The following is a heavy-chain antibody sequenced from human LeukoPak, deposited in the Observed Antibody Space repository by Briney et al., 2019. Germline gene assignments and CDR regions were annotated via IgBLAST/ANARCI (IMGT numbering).Heavy chain of an antibody. CDR3: ARRGIAAAVDY. Sequence: SETLSLTCTVSGGSISSYYWSWIRQPPGKGLEWIGSIYYSGSTYYNPSLKSRVTISVDTSKNQSSLKLSSVTAADTAVYYCARRGIAAAVDYWGQGTLVTVSS. V-gene: IGHV4-59*12. J-gene: IGHJ4*02. CDR1: GGSISSYY. D-gene: IGHD6-13*01. CDR2: IYYSGST.